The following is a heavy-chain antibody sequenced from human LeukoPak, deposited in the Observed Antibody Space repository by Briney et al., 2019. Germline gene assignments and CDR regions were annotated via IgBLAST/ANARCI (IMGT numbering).Heavy chain of an antibody. Sequence: PSETLSLTCAVYGGSFSGYYWSWIRQPPGKGLEWIGEINHSGSTYYNPSLKSRVTISVDTSKNQFSLKLSSVTAADTAVYYCARTEYYYGSGSYYNVPYYFDYWGQGTLVTVSS. CDR2: INHSGST. CDR3: ARTEYYYGSGSYYNVPYYFDY. D-gene: IGHD3-10*01. V-gene: IGHV4-34*01. CDR1: GGSFSGYY. J-gene: IGHJ4*02.